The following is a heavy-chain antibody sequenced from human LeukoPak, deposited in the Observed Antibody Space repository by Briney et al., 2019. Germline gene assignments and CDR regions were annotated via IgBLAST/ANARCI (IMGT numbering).Heavy chain of an antibody. D-gene: IGHD5/OR15-5a*01. CDR3: AGAGGYSVY. CDR2: LNNDGST. CDR1: GFTVSNNH. V-gene: IGHV3-66*01. Sequence: GGSLRLSCAASGFTVSNNHMNWVCQAPGKGLECVSVLNNDGSTYYADSVKGRFTTSRDRSKNTVYLQMNSLRAEDTAVYYCAGAGGYSVYGSQGTLVTVSS. J-gene: IGHJ4*02.